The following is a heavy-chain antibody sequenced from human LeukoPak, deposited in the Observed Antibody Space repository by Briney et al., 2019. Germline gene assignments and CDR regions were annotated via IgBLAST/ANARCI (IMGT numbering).Heavy chain of an antibody. CDR2: IYYSGST. CDR3: ARSPEGDYFDY. Sequence: SETLSLTCTVSGGSTSSGGYYRSWIRQHPGKGLEWIGYIYYSGSTYYNPSLKSRVTISVDTSKNQFSLKLSSVTAADTAVYYCARSPEGDYFDYWGQGTLVTVSS. J-gene: IGHJ4*02. V-gene: IGHV4-31*03. CDR1: GGSTSSGGYY.